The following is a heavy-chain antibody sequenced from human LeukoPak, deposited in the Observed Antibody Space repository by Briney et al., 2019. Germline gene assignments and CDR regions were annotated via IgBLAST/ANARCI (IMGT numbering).Heavy chain of an antibody. CDR1: GGSISSYY. D-gene: IGHD3-22*01. Sequence: SETLSLTCTVSGGSISSYYWSWIRQPAGKGLEWIGRIYTSRSTNYNPSLKSRVTISVDTSKNQFSLKLSSVTAADTAVYYCARVTYYYDSSGYLGAPIYYMDVWGKGTTVTVSS. CDR3: ARVTYYYDSSGYLGAPIYYMDV. CDR2: IYTSRST. J-gene: IGHJ6*03. V-gene: IGHV4-4*07.